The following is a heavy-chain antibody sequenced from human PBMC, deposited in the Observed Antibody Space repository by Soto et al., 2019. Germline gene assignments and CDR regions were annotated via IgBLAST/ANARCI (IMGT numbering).Heavy chain of an antibody. CDR1: GFSFSTYW. D-gene: IGHD4-17*01. V-gene: IGHV3-74*01. J-gene: IGHJ4*02. CDR3: GEGGGDYGDYLDY. Sequence: ELQLVESGGGLVQPGGSLRLSCVASGFSFSTYWMHWVRQAPGKGLVWVSRINTAGTTTPYADSVTGPFTISRDNAKNPLFLQMNRLRAEETAVHFWGEGGGDYGDYLDYWGQGALVTVSS. CDR2: INTAGTTT.